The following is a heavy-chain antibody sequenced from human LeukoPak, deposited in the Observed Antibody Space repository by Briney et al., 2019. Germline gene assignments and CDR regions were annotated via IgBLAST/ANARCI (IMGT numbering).Heavy chain of an antibody. CDR2: INPNSGGT. D-gene: IGHD3-22*01. CDR3: ARDYYDSSGSFDY. CDR1: GYTFTGYY. J-gene: IGHJ4*02. Sequence: ASVKVSCKASGYTFTGYYMHWVRQAPGQGLEWMGRINPNSGGTNYAQKFQGRVTMTGDTSISTAYMELSRLRSDDTAVYCCARDYYDSSGSFDYWGQGTLVTVSS. V-gene: IGHV1-2*06.